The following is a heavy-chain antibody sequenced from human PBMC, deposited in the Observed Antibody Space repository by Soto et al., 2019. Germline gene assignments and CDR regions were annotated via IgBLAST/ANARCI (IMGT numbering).Heavy chain of an antibody. D-gene: IGHD4-17*01. J-gene: IGHJ4*02. CDR1: GFSLNTFGVG. Sequence: QITLKESGPALVKPTQTLTLTCTFSGFSLNTFGVGVAWIRQPPGKALECLAIIYWDDDERYSPSLRSRLTXTXXTSKNQVVLTMPNLDPVDTATYFCAHTTTVTTRDYWGQGTLVTVSS. CDR2: IYWDDDE. CDR3: AHTTTVTTRDY. V-gene: IGHV2-5*02.